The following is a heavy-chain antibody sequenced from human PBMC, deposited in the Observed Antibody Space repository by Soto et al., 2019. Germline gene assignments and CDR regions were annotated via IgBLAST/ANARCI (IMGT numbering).Heavy chain of an antibody. CDR1: GFTFSGHG. CDR2: ISYDGSNK. V-gene: IGHV3-30*18. J-gene: IGHJ4*02. CDR3: AKNREYGSASNYFDY. D-gene: IGHD3-10*01. Sequence: QVQLVESGGGVVQPGRSLRLSCAASGFTFSGHGMHWVRQAPGKGLKWVAVISYDGSNKYYADSVKGRVTIYRDNSKNTLYLPMNSLRAEDTAVYYCAKNREYGSASNYFDYWGQGTLVTVSS.